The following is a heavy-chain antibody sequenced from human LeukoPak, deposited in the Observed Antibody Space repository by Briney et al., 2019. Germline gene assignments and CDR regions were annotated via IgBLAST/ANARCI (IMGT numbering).Heavy chain of an antibody. Sequence: GASVKVSCKAAGCTFSGYYVHWLRQAPGQGLEWMGWINPNTGATNYAQKFQGRVTMTRDTSISAAFLELSMLTSDDTAVYYCARGGSTIVVVPASNLPSDYWGQGTLVTVSS. CDR1: GCTFSGYY. CDR3: ARGGSTIVVVPASNLPSDY. D-gene: IGHD2-2*01. V-gene: IGHV1-2*02. J-gene: IGHJ4*02. CDR2: INPNTGAT.